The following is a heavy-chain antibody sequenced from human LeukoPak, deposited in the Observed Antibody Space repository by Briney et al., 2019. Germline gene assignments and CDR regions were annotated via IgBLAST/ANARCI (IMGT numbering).Heavy chain of an antibody. Sequence: GGSLGLSCAASGFTFSSYTLNWVRQPPGKGLEWVSYITSSGSTVYYADSVKGRFTISRDNAKNSLYLQMQSPTAEDTAVYFCARVGSSSKYYYYMDVWGKGTTVTVSS. V-gene: IGHV3-48*04. J-gene: IGHJ6*03. CDR1: GFTFSSYT. CDR3: ARVGSSSKYYYYMDV. D-gene: IGHD3-10*01. CDR2: ITSSGSTV.